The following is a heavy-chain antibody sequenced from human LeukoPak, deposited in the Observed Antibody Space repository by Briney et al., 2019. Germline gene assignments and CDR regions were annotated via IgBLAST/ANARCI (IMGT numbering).Heavy chain of an antibody. D-gene: IGHD3-22*01. CDR3: ARGSTYYYDSSGYYFIDY. Sequence: GRSLRLPCAPSGFPFYDHGMSWVRHAPGKGLEWGSGIYWNCGSTGYAYSVTGRFTISRDSAKNSLYLQMNRLRAEDTALYYCARGSTYYYDSSGYYFIDYWGQGTLVAVSS. J-gene: IGHJ4*02. V-gene: IGHV3-20*04. CDR2: IYWNCGST. CDR1: GFPFYDHG.